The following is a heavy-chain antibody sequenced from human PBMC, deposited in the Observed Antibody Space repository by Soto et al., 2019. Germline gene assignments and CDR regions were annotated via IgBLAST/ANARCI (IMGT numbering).Heavy chain of an antibody. CDR3: ARQESY. CDR1: GVSITDTSYY. Sequence: QLQLQESGPGLVKPSETLSLTCNVSGVSITDTSYYWGWIRQPPGKGLEWIGTIYFNGNTFYNPSLKSRLTISVDTSKNQISLRLTSVTAADTALYYCARQESYWGQGTLVAVSS. CDR2: IYFNGNT. J-gene: IGHJ4*02. D-gene: IGHD3-10*01. V-gene: IGHV4-39*01.